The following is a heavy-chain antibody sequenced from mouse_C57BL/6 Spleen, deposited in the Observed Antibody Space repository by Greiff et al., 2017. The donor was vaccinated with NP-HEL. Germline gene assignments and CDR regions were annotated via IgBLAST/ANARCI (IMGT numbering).Heavy chain of an antibody. J-gene: IGHJ3*01. CDR1: GYTFTSYD. D-gene: IGHD3-2*02. CDR2: IYPRDGST. V-gene: IGHV1-85*01. CDR3: ARSKTAQATSPFAY. Sequence: VQLQQSGPELVKPGASVKLSCKASGYTFTSYDINWVKQRPGQGLEWIGWIYPRDGSTKYNEKFKGKATLTVDTSSSTAYMELHSLTSEDSAVYFCARSKTAQATSPFAYWGQGTLVTVSA.